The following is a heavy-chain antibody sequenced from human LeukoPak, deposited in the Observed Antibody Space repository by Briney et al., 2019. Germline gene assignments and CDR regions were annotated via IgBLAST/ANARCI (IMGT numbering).Heavy chain of an antibody. CDR1: GYTFTSYG. Sequence: ASVKVSCKASGYTFTSYGISWVRQAPGQGLEWMGWISAYIGNANYAQKLQGRVTMTTDTSTSTAYMELRSLRSDDTAVYYCARKLRLGGNWFDPWGQGTLVSVSS. D-gene: IGHD1-26*01. J-gene: IGHJ5*02. V-gene: IGHV1-18*01. CDR2: ISAYIGNA. CDR3: ARKLRLGGNWFDP.